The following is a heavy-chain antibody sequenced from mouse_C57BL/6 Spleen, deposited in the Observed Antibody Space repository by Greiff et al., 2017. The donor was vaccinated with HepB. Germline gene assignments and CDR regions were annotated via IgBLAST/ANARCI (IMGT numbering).Heavy chain of an antibody. J-gene: IGHJ1*03. CDR3: ARGDYGRSPGYFDV. CDR2: IDPSDSET. Sequence: QVQLQQPGAELVRPGSSVKLSCKASGYTFTSYWMHWVKQRPIQGLEWIGNIDPSDSETHYNQKFKDKATLTVDKSSSTAYMQLSSLTSEDSAVYYCARGDYGRSPGYFDVWGTGTTVTVSS. D-gene: IGHD1-1*01. CDR1: GYTFTSYW. V-gene: IGHV1-52*01.